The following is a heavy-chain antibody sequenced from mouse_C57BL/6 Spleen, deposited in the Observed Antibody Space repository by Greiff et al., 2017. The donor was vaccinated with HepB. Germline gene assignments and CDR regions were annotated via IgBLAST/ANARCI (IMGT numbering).Heavy chain of an antibody. Sequence: EVHLVESEGGLVQPGSSMKLSCTASGFTFSDYYMAWVRQVPEKGLEWVANINYDGSSTYYLDSLKSRFIISRDNAKNILYLQMSSLKSEDTATYYCARGDYSYGSSYWFAYWGQGTLVTVSA. CDR1: GFTFSDYY. CDR2: INYDGSST. V-gene: IGHV5-16*01. J-gene: IGHJ3*01. D-gene: IGHD1-1*01. CDR3: ARGDYSYGSSYWFAY.